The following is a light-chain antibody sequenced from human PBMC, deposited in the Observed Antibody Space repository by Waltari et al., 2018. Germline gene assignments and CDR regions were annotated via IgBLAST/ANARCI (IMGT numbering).Light chain of an antibody. V-gene: IGKV3-15*01. Sequence: EIVMTQSPVTLSVSPGERATLSCRASQTVSNNLAWYQQKPGQAPRLRIYGASTRATGTPARCSGSGSGTDFTLTISSLQSEDFAVYQCQHYNKWPPAFGQGTKVEIK. CDR2: GAS. CDR3: QHYNKWPPA. CDR1: QTVSNN. J-gene: IGKJ1*01.